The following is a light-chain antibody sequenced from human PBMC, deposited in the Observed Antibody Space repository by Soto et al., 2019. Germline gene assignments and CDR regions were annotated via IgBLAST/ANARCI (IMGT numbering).Light chain of an antibody. Sequence: DIVMTQSPDSLAVSLGERATINCKSSQSVFYSSNNKNYLAWYQKKPGQPPKLLIYWASTRKSGVPDRFSGSESGTDFTLTISSLQAEDVAVYYCQQYYSIPYFGPGTKVDIK. J-gene: IGKJ3*01. CDR3: QQYYSIPY. CDR1: QSVFYSSNNKNY. CDR2: WAS. V-gene: IGKV4-1*01.